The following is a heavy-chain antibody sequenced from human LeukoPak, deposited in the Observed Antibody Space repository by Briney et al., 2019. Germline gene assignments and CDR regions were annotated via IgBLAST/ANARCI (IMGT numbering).Heavy chain of an antibody. D-gene: IGHD3-10*01. CDR3: ARGQSSGSYFNWFDP. CDR1: GGSISSCY. Sequence: SETLSLTCTVSGGSISSCYWSWIRQPPGKGLEWIGYIYYSGSTNYNPSLKSRVTISVDTSKNQFSLKLSSVTAADTAVYYCARGQSSGSYFNWFDPWGQGTLVTVSS. V-gene: IGHV4-59*01. J-gene: IGHJ5*02. CDR2: IYYSGST.